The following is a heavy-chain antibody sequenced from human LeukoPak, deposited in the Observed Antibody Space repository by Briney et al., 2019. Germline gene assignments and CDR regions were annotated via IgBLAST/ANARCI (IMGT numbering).Heavy chain of an antibody. Sequence: GESLKISCKGSGYSFTSYWIGWVRQMPGKGLEWMGIIYPGDSDTRYSPSFQGQVTISADKSIGTAYLQWSSLKASDTAMYYCARPSRYYYDSSGFLDAFDIWGQGTMVTVSS. V-gene: IGHV5-51*01. D-gene: IGHD3-22*01. CDR1: GYSFTSYW. CDR3: ARPSRYYYDSSGFLDAFDI. CDR2: IYPGDSDT. J-gene: IGHJ3*02.